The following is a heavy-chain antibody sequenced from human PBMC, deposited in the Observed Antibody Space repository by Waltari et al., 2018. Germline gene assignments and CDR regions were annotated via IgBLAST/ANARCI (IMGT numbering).Heavy chain of an antibody. CDR2: INQDGSGE. CDR3: QRGDY. J-gene: IGHJ4*02. CDR1: GFTFSNFW. Sequence: EVQLVEAGGGLVQPGGCLRLRCAASGFTFSNFWMSWARQAPGKGLEWVANINQDGSGEYYVDSVKGRFTISRDNAKNSLYLQMNSLRAEDTAVYYCQRGDYWGQGTLVTVSS. V-gene: IGHV3-7*04.